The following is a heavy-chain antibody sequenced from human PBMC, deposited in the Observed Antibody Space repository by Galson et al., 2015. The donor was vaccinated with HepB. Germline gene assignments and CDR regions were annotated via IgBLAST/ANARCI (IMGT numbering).Heavy chain of an antibody. V-gene: IGHV1-69*13. Sequence: SVKVSCKASGGTFSSYAISWVRQAPGQGLEWMGGIIPIFGTANYAQKFQGRVTITADESTSTAYMELSSLRSEDTAVYYCAITKSTPRVGWYFDIWGRGTLVTVSS. D-gene: IGHD1-26*01. CDR3: AITKSTPRVGWYFDI. CDR2: IIPIFGTA. J-gene: IGHJ2*01. CDR1: GGTFSSYA.